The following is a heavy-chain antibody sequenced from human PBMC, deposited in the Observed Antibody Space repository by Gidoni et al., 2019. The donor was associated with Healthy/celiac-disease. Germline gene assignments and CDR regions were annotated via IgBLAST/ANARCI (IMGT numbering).Heavy chain of an antibody. D-gene: IGHD1-7*01. CDR2: IKQDGSEK. J-gene: IGHJ6*02. CDR3: ARVGITGTTKGDPYYYYGMDV. Sequence: MSWVRQAPGKGLEWVANIKQDGSEKYYVDSVKGRFTISRDNAKNSLYLQMNSLRAEDTAVYYCARVGITGTTKGDPYYYYGMDVWGQGTTVTVSS. V-gene: IGHV3-7*03.